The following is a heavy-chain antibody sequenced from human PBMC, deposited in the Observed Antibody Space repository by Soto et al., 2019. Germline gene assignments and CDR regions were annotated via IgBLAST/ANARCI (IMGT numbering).Heavy chain of an antibody. J-gene: IGHJ5*02. CDR2: ISGSGDIT. CDR1: GFTFSNYA. CDR3: AKGPYTSVVVAGTSSWFDP. V-gene: IGHV3-23*01. Sequence: EVQLLESGGGLVQPGGSLRLSCAASGFTFSNYAMSWVRQAPGKVLEWVSVISGSGDITYYADSVKSRCTISRDNSKNTLYVQMYSLRAEDTAVYYCAKGPYTSVVVAGTSSWFDPWGQGTLVTVSS. D-gene: IGHD2-15*01.